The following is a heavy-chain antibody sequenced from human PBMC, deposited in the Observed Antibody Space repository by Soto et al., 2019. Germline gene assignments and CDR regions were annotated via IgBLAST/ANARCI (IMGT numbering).Heavy chain of an antibody. CDR2: ISYDGSNK. CDR1: GFTFSSYA. J-gene: IGHJ6*02. Sequence: QVQLVESGGGVVQPGRSLRLSCAASGFTFSSYAMHWVRQAPGKGLEWVAVISYDGSNKYYADSVKGRFTISRDNSNNTLYLQMNSLRAEDTAVHYCARDIALQHYYYYGMDVWGQGTTVTVSS. CDR3: ARDIALQHYYYYGMDV. D-gene: IGHD6-13*01. V-gene: IGHV3-30-3*01.